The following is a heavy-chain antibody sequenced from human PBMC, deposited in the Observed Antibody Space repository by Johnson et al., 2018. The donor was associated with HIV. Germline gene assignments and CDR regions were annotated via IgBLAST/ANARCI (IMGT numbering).Heavy chain of an antibody. V-gene: IGHV3-23*04. J-gene: IGHJ3*02. D-gene: IGHD3-16*01. CDR1: GFTFNNYV. CDR2: ISGSDFGP. CDR3: AKGLGDAFDT. Sequence: EVQLVESGGGLVQPGGSPRLSCAASGFTFNNYVMTWVRQAPGKGLEWVSGISGSDFGPYYADSVRGRFTISRDNSKNTLYLQMNSLRAEDTAVYYCAKGLGDAFDTWGQGTMVTVSS.